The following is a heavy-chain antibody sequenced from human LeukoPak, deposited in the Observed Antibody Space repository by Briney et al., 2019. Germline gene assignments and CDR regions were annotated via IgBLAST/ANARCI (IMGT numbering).Heavy chain of an antibody. J-gene: IGHJ4*02. CDR3: ARVETAMVDFDY. Sequence: SETLSLTCTVSGGSISGYYWSWIRQPPGKGLEWIGYIYYSGTTNYNPSLKSRVTISVDTSKNQFSLKLSSVTAADTAVYYCARVETAMVDFDYWGQGTPVTVSS. CDR1: GGSISGYY. CDR2: IYYSGTT. D-gene: IGHD5-18*01. V-gene: IGHV4-59*01.